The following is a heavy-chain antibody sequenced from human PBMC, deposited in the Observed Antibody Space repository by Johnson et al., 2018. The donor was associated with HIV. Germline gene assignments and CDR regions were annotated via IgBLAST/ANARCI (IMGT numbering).Heavy chain of an antibody. V-gene: IGHV3-30-3*01. J-gene: IGHJ3*02. CDR2: ISYDGNNK. CDR1: GFTFSSYA. D-gene: IGHD3-10*01. Sequence: QVQLVESGGGVVQPGRSLRLSCVASGFTFSSYAMHWVRQAPGKGLEWGTVISYDGNNKYFADSVKGRFTISRDNSRYTLYLQMNSLRAEDTAVYYCAKDRDYYGSGLIWGQGTMVTVSS. CDR3: AKDRDYYGSGLI.